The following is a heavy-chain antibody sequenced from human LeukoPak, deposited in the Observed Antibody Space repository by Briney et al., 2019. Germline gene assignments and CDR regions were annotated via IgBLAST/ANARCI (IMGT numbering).Heavy chain of an antibody. CDR2: IYYSGST. CDR3: ARLGGRVPAALYYFDY. Sequence: PSETLSLTRTVSGGSISSYYWSWIRRPPGKGLEWIGYIYYSGSTNYNPSLKSRVTISVDTSKNQFSLKLSSVTAADTAVYYCARLGGRVPAALYYFDYWGQGTLVTVSS. CDR1: GGSISSYY. V-gene: IGHV4-59*08. J-gene: IGHJ4*02. D-gene: IGHD2-2*01.